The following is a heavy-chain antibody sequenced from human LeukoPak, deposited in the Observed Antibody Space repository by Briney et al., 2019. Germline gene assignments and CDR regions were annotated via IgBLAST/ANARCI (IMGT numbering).Heavy chain of an antibody. CDR3: AREGTLWFARRKSGFDY. V-gene: IGHV4-34*01. CDR1: GGSFSGYY. D-gene: IGHD3-10*01. CDR2: INHSGST. Sequence: SETLSLTCAVYGGSFSGYYWSWIRQPPGKGLEWIGEINHSGSTNYNPSLKSRVTISVDTSKNQFSLKLSSVTAADTAVYYCAREGTLWFARRKSGFDYWGQGTLVTVSS. J-gene: IGHJ4*02.